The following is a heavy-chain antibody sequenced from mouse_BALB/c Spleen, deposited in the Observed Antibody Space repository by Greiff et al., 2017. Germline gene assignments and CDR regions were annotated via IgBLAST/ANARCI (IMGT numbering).Heavy chain of an antibody. D-gene: IGHD1-2*01. Sequence: VQLQESGPGLVAPSQSLSITCTVSGFSLTSYDISWIRQPPGKGLEWLGVIWTGGGTNYNSAFMSRLSISKDNSKSQVFLKMNSLQTDDTAIYYCVRDAITTATGLYYFDYWGQGTTLTVSS. CDR2: IWTGGGT. CDR1: GFSLTSYD. J-gene: IGHJ2*01. CDR3: VRDAITTATGLYYFDY. V-gene: IGHV2-9-2*01.